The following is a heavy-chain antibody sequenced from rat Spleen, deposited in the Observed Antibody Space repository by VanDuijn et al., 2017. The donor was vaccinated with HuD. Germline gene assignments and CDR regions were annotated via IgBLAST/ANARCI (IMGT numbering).Heavy chain of an antibody. CDR2: ISYDGGIT. D-gene: IGHD1-1*01. Sequence: EVQLVESGGGLVQPGRSLKLSCAASGFTFSDYFMAWVRQAPTKGLEWVAYISYDGGITYYRDSVKGRFTISRDNAQSTLYLQMDSLRSEDTATYYCARQHYNGPGFAYWGQGTLVTVSS. J-gene: IGHJ3*01. V-gene: IGHV5-22*01. CDR1: GFTFSDYF. CDR3: ARQHYNGPGFAY.